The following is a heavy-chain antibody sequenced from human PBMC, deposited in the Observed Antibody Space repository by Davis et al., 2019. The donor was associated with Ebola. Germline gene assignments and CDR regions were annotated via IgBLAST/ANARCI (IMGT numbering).Heavy chain of an antibody. V-gene: IGHV3-7*01. CDR2: IKQDGSEK. Sequence: GESLKISCAASGFTFSSYGMHWVRQAPGKGLEWVANIKQDGSEKYYVDSVKGRFTISRDNAKNSLYLQMNSLRAEDTAVYYCARDPMVTIRYGMDVWGQGTTVTVSS. CDR3: ARDPMVTIRYGMDV. CDR1: GFTFSSYG. J-gene: IGHJ6*02. D-gene: IGHD5-12*01.